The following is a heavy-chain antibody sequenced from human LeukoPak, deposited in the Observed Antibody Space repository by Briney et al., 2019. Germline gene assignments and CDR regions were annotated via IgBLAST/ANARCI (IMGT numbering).Heavy chain of an antibody. CDR1: GFTFSNAW. J-gene: IGHJ4*02. D-gene: IGHD6-13*01. Sequence: PGGSLRLSCAASGFTFSNAWMSWVRQAPGKGLEWLGRIKSKTDGGTTDYAAPAKGRFTISRDDSKNTLYLQMNSLKTEDTAVYYCAYWSSSSWNYWGQGTLVTVSS. V-gene: IGHV3-15*01. CDR3: AYWSSSSWNY. CDR2: IKSKTDGGTT.